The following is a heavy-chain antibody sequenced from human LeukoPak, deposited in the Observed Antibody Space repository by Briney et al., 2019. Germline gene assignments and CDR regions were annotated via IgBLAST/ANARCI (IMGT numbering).Heavy chain of an antibody. V-gene: IGHV3-21*01. CDR3: VRLRRNSDTSGYYYYYDF. J-gene: IGHJ4*02. Sequence: GGSLRLSCGASGYTYSIFSINGVRQAPGKGLEWVSSISVRSNYIYYADSVRGRFSISRDDARDSLFLQMNSLRAEDTAVYYCVRLRRNSDTSGYYYYYDFWGQGSLVTVSS. D-gene: IGHD3-22*01. CDR1: GYTYSIFS. CDR2: ISVRSNYI.